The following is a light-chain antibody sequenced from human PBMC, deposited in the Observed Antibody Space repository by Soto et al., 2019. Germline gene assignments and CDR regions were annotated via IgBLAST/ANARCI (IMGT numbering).Light chain of an antibody. CDR2: EGT. CDR3: FSYSGPTHV. Sequence: QSVLTQPASVSGSPGQSITISCTGTSSDVGSYNFVSWYQQYTGKVPKLMIYEGTKRPSGVSNRFSGSKSGNTASLTISGLHAVDEADYYCFSYSGPTHVSGSGTKATAL. J-gene: IGLJ1*01. CDR1: SSDVGSYNF. V-gene: IGLV2-23*01.